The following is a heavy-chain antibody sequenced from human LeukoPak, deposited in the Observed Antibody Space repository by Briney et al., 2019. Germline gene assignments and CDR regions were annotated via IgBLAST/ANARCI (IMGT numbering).Heavy chain of an antibody. CDR1: FTXXXXA. CDR3: AKGRSSTTSLAAFDI. V-gene: IGHV3-30*02. D-gene: IGHD2-2*01. CDR2: IRYDGSNK. J-gene: IGHJ3*02. Sequence: FTXXXXAXXXVRXAPXKGXXXXXFIRYDGSNKYYGDSVEGRFTISRDDSKNTVYVQMNSLRPEDTAVYFCAKGRSSTTSLAAFDIWGQGTVVTVSS.